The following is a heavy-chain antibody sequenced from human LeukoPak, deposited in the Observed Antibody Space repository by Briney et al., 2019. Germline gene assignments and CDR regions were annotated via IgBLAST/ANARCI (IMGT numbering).Heavy chain of an antibody. CDR2: ITSRGTTI. D-gene: IGHD1/OR15-1a*01. CDR1: GFTFNTYT. Sequence: GGSLRLSCAASGFTFNTYTMNWVRQAPGKGLEWPSYITSRGTTIYYADSVRGRFTISRDNAKNSLFLQMNSLRAEDTAVYYCARGGTNYGFDYWGQGNLVTVSS. V-gene: IGHV3-48*01. CDR3: ARGGTNYGFDY. J-gene: IGHJ4*02.